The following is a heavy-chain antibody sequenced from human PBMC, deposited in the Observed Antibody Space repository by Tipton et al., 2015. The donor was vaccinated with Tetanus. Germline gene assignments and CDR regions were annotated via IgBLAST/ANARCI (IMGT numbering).Heavy chain of an antibody. V-gene: IGHV3-23*01. CDR2: ISGLGRTT. J-gene: IGHJ3*01. CDR1: GFAFDKYA. CDR3: ARRTNSGHVYNPLDL. Sequence: GSLRLSCTASGFAFDKYAMNWVRQAPGKGLEWVSGISGLGRTTDYADSVKGRFTISRDNSKNTVFLQMNSLRAEDTAVYYCARRTNSGHVYNPLDLWGQGTMVIVSS. D-gene: IGHD5-24*01.